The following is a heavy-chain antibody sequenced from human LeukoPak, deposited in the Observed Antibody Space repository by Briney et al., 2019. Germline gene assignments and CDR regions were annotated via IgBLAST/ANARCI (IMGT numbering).Heavy chain of an antibody. CDR1: GGSISSYY. CDR3: ATQFAHWNPFGG. V-gene: IGHV4-59*08. J-gene: IGHJ4*02. D-gene: IGHD1-1*01. CDR2: IYYSGST. Sequence: KPSETLSLTCTVSGGSISSYYWSWIRQPPEKGLEWIGYIYYSGSTNYNPSLKSRVTISVDTSKNQFSLKLSSVTDADTAVYYCATQFAHWNPFGGWGQGTLVTVSS.